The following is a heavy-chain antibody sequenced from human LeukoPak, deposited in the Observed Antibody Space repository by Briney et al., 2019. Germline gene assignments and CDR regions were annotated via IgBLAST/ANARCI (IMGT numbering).Heavy chain of an antibody. Sequence: PSETLSLTCAVYGGSFSGYYWSWIRQPPGKGLEWIGEINHSGSTNYNPSLKSRVTISVDTSKNQFSLKPSSVTAADTAVYYCARVDSGYDQRPDYWGQGTLVTVSS. V-gene: IGHV4-34*01. J-gene: IGHJ4*02. CDR1: GGSFSGYY. CDR2: INHSGST. CDR3: ARVDSGYDQRPDY. D-gene: IGHD5-12*01.